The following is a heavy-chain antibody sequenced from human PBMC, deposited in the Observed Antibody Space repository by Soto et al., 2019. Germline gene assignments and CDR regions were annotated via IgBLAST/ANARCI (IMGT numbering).Heavy chain of an antibody. CDR3: ARINIAAAGTQYFQH. V-gene: IGHV2-26*01. Sequence: SGPYAGEPTETLTLTCTVSGFSLSNARMGVSWIRQPPGKALEWLAHIFSNDEKSYSTSLKSRLTISKDTSKSQVVLTMTNMDPVDTATYYCARINIAAAGTQYFQHWGQGTLVTVSS. CDR1: GFSLSNARMG. D-gene: IGHD6-13*01. CDR2: IFSNDEK. J-gene: IGHJ1*01.